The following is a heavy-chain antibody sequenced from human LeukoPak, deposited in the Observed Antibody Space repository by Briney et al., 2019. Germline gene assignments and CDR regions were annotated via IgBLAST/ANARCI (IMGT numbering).Heavy chain of an antibody. J-gene: IGHJ4*02. CDR3: ARDGDTAMVTY. CDR1: RFTFSSYE. CDR2: ISSSGSTI. Sequence: PGGSLRLSCAASRFTFSSYEMNWVRQAPGKGLEWVSYISSSGSTIYYADSVKGRFTISRDNAKNSLYLQMNSLRAEDTAVYYCARDGDTAMVTYWGQGTLVTVSS. V-gene: IGHV3-48*03. D-gene: IGHD5-18*01.